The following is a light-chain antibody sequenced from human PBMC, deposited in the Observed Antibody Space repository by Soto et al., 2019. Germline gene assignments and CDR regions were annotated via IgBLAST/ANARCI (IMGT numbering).Light chain of an antibody. J-gene: IGLJ2*01. Sequence: SYELTQPPSVSVSPGQTASITCSGDKLGDKYACWYQQKPGQSPVLVIYQDSKRPSGIPERFSGSNSGITATLTISGTQAMDEADYYCQAWDSSIYVVFGGGTKVTVL. CDR2: QDS. CDR1: KLGDKY. CDR3: QAWDSSIYVV. V-gene: IGLV3-1*01.